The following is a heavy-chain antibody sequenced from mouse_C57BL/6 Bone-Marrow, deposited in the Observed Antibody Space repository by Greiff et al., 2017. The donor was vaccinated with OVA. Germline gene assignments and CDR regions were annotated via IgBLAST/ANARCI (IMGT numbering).Heavy chain of an antibody. D-gene: IGHD2-4*01. Sequence: QVQLQQPGAELVKPGASVKMSCKASGYTFTSYWITWVKQRPGPGLEWIGDIYPGSGSTNYNEKFKSKATLTVDTSSSTAYMQLSSLTSEDSAVYYCARRGLYDYLAWFAYWGQGTLVTVSA. V-gene: IGHV1-55*01. J-gene: IGHJ3*01. CDR1: GYTFTSYW. CDR3: ARRGLYDYLAWFAY. CDR2: IYPGSGST.